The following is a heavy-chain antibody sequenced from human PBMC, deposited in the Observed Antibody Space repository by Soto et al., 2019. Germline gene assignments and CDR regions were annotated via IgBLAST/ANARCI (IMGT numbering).Heavy chain of an antibody. D-gene: IGHD2-2*01. Sequence: SVKVSCKASGGTFSSYTISWVRQAPGQGLEWMGRIIPILGIANYAQKFQGRVTITRDTSTSTAYMELSRLRSEDTAVYYCARGGVVVPAAMAFYADYWGQGTLVTVSS. CDR3: ARGGVVVPAAMAFYADY. CDR2: IIPILGIA. V-gene: IGHV1-69*02. CDR1: GGTFSSYT. J-gene: IGHJ4*02.